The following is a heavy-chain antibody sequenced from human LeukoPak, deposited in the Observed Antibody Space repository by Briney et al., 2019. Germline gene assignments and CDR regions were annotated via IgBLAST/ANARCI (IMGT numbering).Heavy chain of an antibody. CDR1: GFTFSGYE. Sequence: GGSLRLSCAASGFTFSGYEMNWVRQAPGKGLEWVSAISGSGGSTYYADSVKGRFTISRDNSKNTLYLQMNSLRAEDTAVYYCAKEWLGPFDYWGQGTLVTVSS. J-gene: IGHJ4*02. V-gene: IGHV3-23*01. D-gene: IGHD6-19*01. CDR3: AKEWLGPFDY. CDR2: ISGSGGST.